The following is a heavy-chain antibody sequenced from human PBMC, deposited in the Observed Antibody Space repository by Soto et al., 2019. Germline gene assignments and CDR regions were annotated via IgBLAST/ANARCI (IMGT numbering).Heavy chain of an antibody. Sequence: GESLKISCKGSGYSFTSYWISWVRQMPGKGLEWMGRIDPSDSYTNYSPSFQGHVTISADKSISTAYLQWSSLKASDTAMYYCARLRELVSYYYGMDVWGQGTTVTVSS. D-gene: IGHD3-10*01. J-gene: IGHJ6*02. CDR3: ARLRELVSYYYGMDV. V-gene: IGHV5-10-1*01. CDR1: GYSFTSYW. CDR2: IDPSDSYT.